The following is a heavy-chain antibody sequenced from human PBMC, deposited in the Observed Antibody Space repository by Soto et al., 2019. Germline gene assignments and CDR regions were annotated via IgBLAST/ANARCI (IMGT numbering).Heavy chain of an antibody. J-gene: IGHJ6*02. CDR2: IWYDGSNK. V-gene: IGHV3-33*01. CDR3: ARDSGPDPELLWFGDPHRYGPGYYGMDV. D-gene: IGHD3-10*01. Sequence: GGSLRLSCAASGFTFSSYGMHWVRQAPGKGLEWVAVIWYDGSNKYYADSVKGRFTISRDNSKNTLYLQMNSLRAEDTAVYYCARDSGPDPELLWFGDPHRYGPGYYGMDVWGQGTTVTVSS. CDR1: GFTFSSYG.